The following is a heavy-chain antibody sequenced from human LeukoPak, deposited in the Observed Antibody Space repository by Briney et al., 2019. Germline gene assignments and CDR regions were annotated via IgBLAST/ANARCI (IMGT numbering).Heavy chain of an antibody. Sequence: SETLSLTCTVSGGSISGNYWSWFRQPPGKGLEWIGYIYYSGSTNYNPSLKSRVTMSVDTSKNQFFLKLNSVTAADTAVYYCASHKGFWGQGTLVTVSS. J-gene: IGHJ4*02. CDR1: GGSISGNY. V-gene: IGHV4-59*01. CDR2: IYYSGST. CDR3: ASHKGF.